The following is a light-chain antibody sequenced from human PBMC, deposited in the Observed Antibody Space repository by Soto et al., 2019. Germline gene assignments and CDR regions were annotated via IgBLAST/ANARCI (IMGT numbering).Light chain of an antibody. J-gene: IGKJ5*01. V-gene: IGKV3-20*01. Sequence: EIVLTLSPGTLSLSPGERATLSCRASQSVSSSYLAWYQQKPGQAPRLLIYGASSRASGIPARFSGSGSGTDFTLTISSLQPDDFATYYCQQYYRSSITFGQGTRLEIK. CDR2: GAS. CDR1: QSVSSSY. CDR3: QQYYRSSIT.